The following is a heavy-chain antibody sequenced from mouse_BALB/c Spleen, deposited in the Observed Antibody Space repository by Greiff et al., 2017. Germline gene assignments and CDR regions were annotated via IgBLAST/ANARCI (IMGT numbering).Heavy chain of an antibody. Sequence: EVQVVESGGGLVKPGGSLKLSCAASGFTFSSYAMSWVRQTPEKRLEWVATISSGGSTYYPDSVKGRFTISRDNARNILYLQMSSLRSEDTAMYYCARVYGNPNYFDYWGQGTTLTVSS. CDR1: GFTFSSYA. J-gene: IGHJ2*01. V-gene: IGHV5-6-5*01. CDR2: ISSGGST. D-gene: IGHD2-1*01. CDR3: ARVYGNPNYFDY.